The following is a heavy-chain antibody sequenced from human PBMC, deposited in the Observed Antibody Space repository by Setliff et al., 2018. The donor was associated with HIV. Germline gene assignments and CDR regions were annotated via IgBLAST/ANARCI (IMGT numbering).Heavy chain of an antibody. CDR1: GGSISSGSYY. CDR2: IYTSGST. D-gene: IGHD3-9*01. CDR3: ARDAFSSYYDILTGTWRYFDN. V-gene: IGHV4-61*09. Sequence: SETLSLTCTVSGGSISSGSYYWSWIRQPAGKGLEWIGHIYTSGSTNYNPSLKSRVTISVDTSKNQFSLKLSSVTAADTAVYYCARDAFSSYYDILTGTWRYFDNWGQGTLVTVSS. J-gene: IGHJ4*02.